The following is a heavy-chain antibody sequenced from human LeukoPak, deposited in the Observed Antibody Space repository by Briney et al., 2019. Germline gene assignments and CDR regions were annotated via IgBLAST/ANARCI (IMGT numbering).Heavy chain of an antibody. V-gene: IGHV3-74*01. CDR1: GFTFSNYL. D-gene: IGHD4-17*01. CDR2: ISTDGSFT. J-gene: IGHJ4*02. Sequence: GGSLRLSCAASGFTFSNYLMHWVRQTPGKGLVWISRISTDGSFTNYADPVKGRFTISRDNAKNTLYLQMNSLRAEDTAVYYCARGRYYLDSWGQGTLVTVSS. CDR3: ARGRYYLDS.